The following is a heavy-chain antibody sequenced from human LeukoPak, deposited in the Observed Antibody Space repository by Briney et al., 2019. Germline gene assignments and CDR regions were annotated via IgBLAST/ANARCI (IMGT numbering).Heavy chain of an antibody. D-gene: IGHD1-26*01. J-gene: IGHJ4*02. Sequence: AGGSLRLSCAASGFIFSNYAMHWVRQAPGKGLEWVVVISYDGSNKYFADSVKGRFGISRDNSKNTLYLQMNSLRTEDTAVYFCAKDRNSGSYFVGDFDNWGQGTLVTVSS. V-gene: IGHV3-30*18. CDR1: GFIFSNYA. CDR3: AKDRNSGSYFVGDFDN. CDR2: ISYDGSNK.